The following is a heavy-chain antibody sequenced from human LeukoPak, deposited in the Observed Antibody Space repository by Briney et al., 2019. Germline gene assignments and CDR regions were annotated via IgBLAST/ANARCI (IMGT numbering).Heavy chain of an antibody. D-gene: IGHD2-2*01. J-gene: IGHJ3*02. CDR2: IYYSGST. Sequence: SETLSLTCTVSGGSISSSSYYWGWIRQPPGKGLEWIGSIYYSGSTYYNPSLKSRVTISVDTSKNRFSLKLSSVTAADTAVYYCATVKGDCSSTSCPRGAFDIWGQGTMVTVSS. V-gene: IGHV4-39*01. CDR1: GGSISSSSYY. CDR3: ATVKGDCSSTSCPRGAFDI.